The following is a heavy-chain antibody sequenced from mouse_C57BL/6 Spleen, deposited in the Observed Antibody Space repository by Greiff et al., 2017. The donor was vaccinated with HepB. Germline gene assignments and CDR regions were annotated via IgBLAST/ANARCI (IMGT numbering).Heavy chain of an antibody. CDR2: IYPGSGST. CDR3: ARDGSSYRYFDV. Sequence: VQLQQPGAELVKPGASVKMSCKASGYTFTSYWITWVKQRPGQGLEWIGDIYPGSGSTNYNEKFKSKATLTVDTSSSTAYMQLSSLTSEDSAVYYCARDGSSYRYFDVWGTGTTDTVSS. V-gene: IGHV1-55*01. J-gene: IGHJ1*03. D-gene: IGHD1-1*01. CDR1: GYTFTSYW.